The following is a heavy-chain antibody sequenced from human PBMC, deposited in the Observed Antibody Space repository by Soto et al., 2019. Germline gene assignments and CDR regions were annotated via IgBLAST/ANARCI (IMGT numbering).Heavy chain of an antibody. V-gene: IGHV3-23*01. CDR1: GFTFSSYA. CDR2: ILGGGAFT. J-gene: IGHJ4*02. CDR3: AKDLDSGWRSWGH. D-gene: IGHD6-19*01. Sequence: GGSLRLSCAASGFTFSSYAMNWVRRAPGKGLEWVSAILGGGAFTYYADSVKGRFTISRDNSKNTLYLQMDSLRAEDTAVYFCAKDLDSGWRSWGHWGQGTLVTVSS.